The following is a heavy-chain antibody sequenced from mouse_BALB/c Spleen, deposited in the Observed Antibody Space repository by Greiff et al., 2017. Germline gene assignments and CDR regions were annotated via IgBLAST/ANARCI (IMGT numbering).Heavy chain of an antibody. CDR3: ARKDTVDYAMDY. J-gene: IGHJ4*01. Sequence: EVQLVESGGGLVQPGGSRKLSCAASGFTFSSFGMHWVRQAPEKGLEWVAYISSGSSTIYYADTVKGRFTISRDNPKNTLFLQMTSLRSEDTAMYYCARKDTVDYAMDYWGQGTSVTVSS. CDR1: GFTFSSFG. D-gene: IGHD1-1*01. V-gene: IGHV5-17*02. CDR2: ISSGSSTI.